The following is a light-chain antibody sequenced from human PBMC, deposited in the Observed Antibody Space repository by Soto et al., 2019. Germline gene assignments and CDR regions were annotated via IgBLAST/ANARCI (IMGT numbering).Light chain of an antibody. J-gene: IGKJ1*01. Sequence: EIVLTQSPGTLSLSPGGRATLSCRASQSVSDRFLAWYQQRPGQAPRLLIHGASTRATGSPDRFSGTGSGTDFTLTISRLEPEDFAIYYCHQYGTSPPTFGQATKVDIK. CDR3: HQYGTSPPT. CDR2: GAS. V-gene: IGKV3-20*01. CDR1: QSVSDRF.